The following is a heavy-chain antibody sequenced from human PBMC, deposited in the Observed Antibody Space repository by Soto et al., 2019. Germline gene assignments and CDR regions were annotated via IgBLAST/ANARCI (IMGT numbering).Heavy chain of an antibody. CDR1: GFTFTRFS. J-gene: IGHJ4*02. CDR2: ISSTTNYI. V-gene: IGHV3-21*06. CDR3: ARESEDLTSNFDY. Sequence: GGSLRLSCAASGFTFTRFSMNWVRQAPGKGLEWVSSISSTTNYIYYGDSMKGRFTTSRDNAKNSLYLEMNSLRAEDTAVYYCARESEDLTSNFDYWGQGTLVTVSS.